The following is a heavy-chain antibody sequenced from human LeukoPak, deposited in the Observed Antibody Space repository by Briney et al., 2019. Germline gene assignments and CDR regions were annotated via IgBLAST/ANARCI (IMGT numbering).Heavy chain of an antibody. CDR2: INHSGST. CDR3: ARDDSSGFYYMDV. Sequence: SETLSLTCAVYGGSFSGYYWSWIRQPPGKGLEWIGEINHSGSTYYNPSLKSRVTISVDTSKNQFSLKLSSVTAADTAVYYCARDDSSGFYYMDVWGKGTTVTVSS. J-gene: IGHJ6*03. CDR1: GGSFSGYY. V-gene: IGHV4-34*01. D-gene: IGHD3-22*01.